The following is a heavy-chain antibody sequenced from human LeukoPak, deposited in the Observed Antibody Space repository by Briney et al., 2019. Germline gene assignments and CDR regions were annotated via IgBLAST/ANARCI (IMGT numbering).Heavy chain of an antibody. Sequence: ASVKVSCKASGYTFTSYYMHWVRQAPGQGLEWMGIINPSGGSTSCAQKFQGRVTMTRDTSTSTVYMELSSLRSEDTAVYYCARALRYFDWPPPADYWGQGTLVTVSS. D-gene: IGHD3-9*01. CDR3: ARALRYFDWPPPADY. CDR1: GYTFTSYY. J-gene: IGHJ4*02. V-gene: IGHV1-46*01. CDR2: INPSGGST.